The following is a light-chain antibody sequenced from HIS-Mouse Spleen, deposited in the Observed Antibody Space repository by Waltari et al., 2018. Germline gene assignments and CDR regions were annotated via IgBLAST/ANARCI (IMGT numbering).Light chain of an antibody. Sequence: QSVLTQPPSASGTPGQRVTISCSGSSSNIGSNTVTWYQQLPGTAPKLLIYSNKQRPSGVPDRFSGSKSGTSASLAISGLQSEDEADYYCAAWDDSLNGNYVFGTGTKVTVL. CDR3: AAWDDSLNGNYV. CDR2: SNK. V-gene: IGLV1-44*01. J-gene: IGLJ1*01. CDR1: SSNIGSNT.